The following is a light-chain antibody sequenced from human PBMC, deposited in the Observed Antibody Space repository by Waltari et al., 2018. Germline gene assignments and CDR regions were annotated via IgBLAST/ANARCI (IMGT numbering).Light chain of an antibody. V-gene: IGKV3-15*01. CDR3: QHYDNWPPWT. Sequence: EVVMTQSPATLSVSPGERATLSCRASENIGSSLARYPQKPGQGPRLLMYGVSTRVTGIPARFSGSGSGTEFTLTISTLQSEDSAVYYCQHYDNWPPWTFGQGTKVEIK. CDR2: GVS. CDR1: ENIGSS. J-gene: IGKJ1*01.